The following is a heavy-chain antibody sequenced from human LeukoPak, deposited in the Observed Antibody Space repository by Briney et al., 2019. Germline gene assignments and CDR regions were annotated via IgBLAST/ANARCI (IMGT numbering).Heavy chain of an antibody. CDR3: AKDLTSVYDAFNI. Sequence: GGSLRLSCAASGFTFSEYALHWVRHAPGKGLERVSLISGDGVRRFYTDSVKGRFTISRDNSKISLYLQMNSLRTEDTALYYCAKDLTSVYDAFNIWGQGTMVTVSS. J-gene: IGHJ3*02. V-gene: IGHV3-43*02. CDR1: GFTFSEYA. CDR2: ISGDGVRR.